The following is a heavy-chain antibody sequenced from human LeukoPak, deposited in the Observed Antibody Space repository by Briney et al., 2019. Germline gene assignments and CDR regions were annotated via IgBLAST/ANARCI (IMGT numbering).Heavy chain of an antibody. CDR3: VREGYYESGSSPTFYFDY. V-gene: IGHV3-21*01. CDR2: ISRSSTYI. CDR1: GFTFSRYS. J-gene: IGHJ4*02. Sequence: GGSLRLSCAASGFTFSRYSMSWVRQAPGKGLEWVSSISRSSTYIYYADSVKGRFTISRDSSSKTVFLQMNSLRTEDTAVYYCVREGYYESGSSPTFYFDYWGQGTLVTVSS. D-gene: IGHD3-10*01.